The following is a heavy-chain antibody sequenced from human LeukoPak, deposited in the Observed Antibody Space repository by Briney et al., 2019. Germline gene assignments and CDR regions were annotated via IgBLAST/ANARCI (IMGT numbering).Heavy chain of an antibody. D-gene: IGHD3/OR15-3a*01. CDR2: XXXXXSXT. V-gene: IGHV3-23*01. Sequence: GGSLRLSCAASGFTFSXXAMSWVRQAPGKXXXXXXXXXXXXSXTXXXDXXXXXXTISXXNSKNTLYLEMNSLRVDDTAIYYCAKDXRXNRVGLAPNWFDPWGQGTLVTVSS. J-gene: IGHJ5*02. CDR1: GFTFSXXA. CDR3: AKDXRXNRVGLAPNWFDP.